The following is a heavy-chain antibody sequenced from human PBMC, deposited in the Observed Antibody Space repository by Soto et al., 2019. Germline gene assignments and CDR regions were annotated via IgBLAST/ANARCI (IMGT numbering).Heavy chain of an antibody. Sequence: QVQLVQSGAEVKKPGSSVKVSCKASGGTFSSYAISWVRQAPGQGLEWMGGIIPIFGTANYAQKFQGRVTITADESTSTAYRELSSLRSEDTAVYYCARVGQQLVPYYFDYWGQGTLVTVSS. CDR2: IIPIFGTA. CDR3: ARVGQQLVPYYFDY. J-gene: IGHJ4*02. CDR1: GGTFSSYA. V-gene: IGHV1-69*01. D-gene: IGHD6-13*01.